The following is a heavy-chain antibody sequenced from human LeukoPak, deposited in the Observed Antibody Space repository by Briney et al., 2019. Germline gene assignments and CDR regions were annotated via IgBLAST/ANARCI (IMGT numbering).Heavy chain of an antibody. CDR1: GYTFTSYY. Sequence: ASVKVSCKASGYTFTSYYMHWVRQAPGQGLEWMGWINPNSGGTNYAQKFQGWVTMTRDTSISTAYMELSRLRSDDTAVYYCARGGSYYGSGSYYTYYYYGMDVWGQGTTVTVSS. V-gene: IGHV1-2*04. CDR3: ARGGSYYGSGSYYTYYYYGMDV. J-gene: IGHJ6*02. D-gene: IGHD3-10*01. CDR2: INPNSGGT.